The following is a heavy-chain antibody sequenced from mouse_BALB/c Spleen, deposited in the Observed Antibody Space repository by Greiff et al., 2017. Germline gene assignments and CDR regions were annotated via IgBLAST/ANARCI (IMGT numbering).Heavy chain of an antibody. J-gene: IGHJ4*01. CDR1: GFSLTSYG. CDR3: SRAMIYSDYDDYAMDY. Sequence: QVQLKESGPGLVAPSQSLSITCTVSGFSLTSYGVHWVRQPPGKGLEWLGVIWAGGSTNYNSALMSRLSISKDNSKSQVFLKMNSLQTVDTAMYYCSRAMIYSDYDDYAMDYWGQGTSVTVSS. D-gene: IGHD2-4*01. CDR2: IWAGGST. V-gene: IGHV2-9*02.